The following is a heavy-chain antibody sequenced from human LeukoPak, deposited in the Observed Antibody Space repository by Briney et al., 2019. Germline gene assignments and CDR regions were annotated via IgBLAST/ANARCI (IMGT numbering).Heavy chain of an antibody. Sequence: PGGSLRLSCAASGFTFSSYAMSWVRQAPGKGLEWVSAISGSGGSTYYADSVKGRFTISRDNSKNTLYLQMNSLRAEDTAVYYRAKDGGYCSGGSCYSGAFDYWGQGTLVTVSS. V-gene: IGHV3-23*01. CDR1: GFTFSSYA. CDR3: AKDGGYCSGGSCYSGAFDY. CDR2: ISGSGGST. J-gene: IGHJ4*02. D-gene: IGHD2-15*01.